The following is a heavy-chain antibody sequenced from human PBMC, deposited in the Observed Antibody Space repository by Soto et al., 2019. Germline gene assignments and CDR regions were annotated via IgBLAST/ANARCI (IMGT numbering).Heavy chain of an antibody. D-gene: IGHD6-19*01. CDR1: GFTFSSYW. V-gene: IGHV3-7*01. Sequence: EVQLVESGGGLVQPGGSLRLSCAASGFTFSSYWMSWVRQAPGKGLEWVANIKQDGSEKYYVDSVKGRFTISRDNAKNSLYLQMNSLRAEDTAVYYCARSSSGWYLGTFDYWGQGTLVTVSS. CDR3: ARSSSGWYLGTFDY. CDR2: IKQDGSEK. J-gene: IGHJ4*02.